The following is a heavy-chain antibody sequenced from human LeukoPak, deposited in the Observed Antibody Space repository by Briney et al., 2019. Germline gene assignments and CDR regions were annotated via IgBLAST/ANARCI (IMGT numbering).Heavy chain of an antibody. CDR1: GGSISSSSYY. Sequence: SETLSLTCTVSGGSISSSSYYWGWIRQPPGKGLEWIGSIYYSGSTYYNPSLKSRVTISVDTSKNQFSLKLSSVTAADTAVYYCARGGSDSSGWYAFGYYYYGMDVWGQGTTVTVSS. D-gene: IGHD6-19*01. V-gene: IGHV4-39*01. CDR2: IYYSGST. CDR3: ARGGSDSSGWYAFGYYYYGMDV. J-gene: IGHJ6*02.